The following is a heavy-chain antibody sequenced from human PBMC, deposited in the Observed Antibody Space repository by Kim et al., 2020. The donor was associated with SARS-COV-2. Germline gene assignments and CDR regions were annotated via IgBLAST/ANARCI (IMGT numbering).Heavy chain of an antibody. CDR2: IGPNAVGL. CDR3: AKREMATKKVGGFDI. Sequence: GGSLRLSCAASGFTFSSYGMSWVRQAPGTGLEWVSSIGPNAVGLYYTDSVKGRFTISRDNSKNTLFLQMNSLRAEDTALYYCAKREMATKKVGGFDIWGQGTMVTVFS. J-gene: IGHJ3*02. CDR1: GFTFSSYG. D-gene: IGHD5-12*01. V-gene: IGHV3-23*01.